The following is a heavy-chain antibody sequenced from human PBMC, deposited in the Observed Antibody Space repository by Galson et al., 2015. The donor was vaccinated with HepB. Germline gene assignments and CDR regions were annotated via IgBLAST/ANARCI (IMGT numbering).Heavy chain of an antibody. CDR3: ARDQYYYYGMDV. Sequence: SLRLSCAASGFTFSSYAMHWVRQAPGKGLEWVAVISYDGSNKYYADSVKGRFTISRDNSKNTLYLQMNSLRAEDTAVYYCARDQYYYYGMDVWGQGTTVTVSS. CDR1: GFTFSSYA. CDR2: ISYDGSNK. J-gene: IGHJ6*02. V-gene: IGHV3-30-3*01.